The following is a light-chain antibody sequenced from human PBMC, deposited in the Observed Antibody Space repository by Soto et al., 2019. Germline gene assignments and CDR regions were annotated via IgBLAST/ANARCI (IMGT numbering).Light chain of an antibody. CDR1: TGAVTSGHY. CDR2: DTN. V-gene: IGLV7-46*01. Sequence: QAVVTQEPSLTVSPGGTVTLTCGSNTGAVTSGHYPYWFQQKPGQAPRTLIYDTNKQHSWTPARFSGSLLGGKAALTLSGAQSEDEADYYCLLSYSGARVFGGGTKVTVL. J-gene: IGLJ3*02. CDR3: LLSYSGARV.